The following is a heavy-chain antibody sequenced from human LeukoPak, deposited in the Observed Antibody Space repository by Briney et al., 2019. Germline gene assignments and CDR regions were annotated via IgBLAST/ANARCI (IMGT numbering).Heavy chain of an antibody. J-gene: IGHJ4*02. Sequence: PGGSLRLSCAASGFTFSSYWMSWVRQAPGKGLEWVANIKQDGSEEYYVDSVKGRFTISRDNAKNSLYLQMNSLRAEDTAVYYCAREPWYGDHNAFDYWGQGTLVTVSS. CDR2: IKQDGSEE. V-gene: IGHV3-7*01. D-gene: IGHD4-17*01. CDR3: AREPWYGDHNAFDY. CDR1: GFTFSSYW.